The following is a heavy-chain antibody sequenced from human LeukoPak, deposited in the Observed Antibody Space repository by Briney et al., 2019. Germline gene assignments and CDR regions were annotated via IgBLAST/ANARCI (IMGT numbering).Heavy chain of an antibody. CDR1: GFTFSSYG. D-gene: IGHD6-13*01. CDR3: ARQTSSRALDY. V-gene: IGHV3-33*01. CDR2: IWYDGSNK. J-gene: IGHJ4*02. Sequence: GRSLRLSCAASGFTFSSYGMHWVRQAPGKGLVWAAVIWYDGSNKYNADSVKGRFTISRDNSKNTLYLQMNSLRAEDTAVYYCARQTSSRALDYWGQGTLVTISS.